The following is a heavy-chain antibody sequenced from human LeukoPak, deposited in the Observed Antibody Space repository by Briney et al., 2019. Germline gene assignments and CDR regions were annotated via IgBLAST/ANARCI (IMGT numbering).Heavy chain of an antibody. D-gene: IGHD2-2*01. CDR1: GFTFSSYA. J-gene: IGHJ3*02. CDR2: ISSSSSYI. V-gene: IGHV3-21*01. Sequence: GGSLRLSCAASGFTFSSYAMSWVRQAPGKGLEWVSSISSSSSYIYYADSVKGRFTISRDNAKNSLYLQMNSLRAEDTAVYYCASLVVPAAADAFDIWGQGTMVTVSS. CDR3: ASLVVPAAADAFDI.